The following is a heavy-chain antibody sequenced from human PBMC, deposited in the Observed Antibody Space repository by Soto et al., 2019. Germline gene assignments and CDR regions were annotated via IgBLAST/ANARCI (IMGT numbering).Heavy chain of an antibody. D-gene: IGHD2-15*01. V-gene: IGHV3-23*01. CDR2: ISGSGGST. Sequence: GGSLRLSCAASGFTFSSYAMSWVRQAPGKGLEWVSAISGSGGSTYYADSVKGRFTISRDNSKNTLYLQMNSLRAEDTAVYYCAKEDIVVVVQRSMNAFDIWGQGTMVTVSS. CDR3: AKEDIVVVVQRSMNAFDI. CDR1: GFTFSSYA. J-gene: IGHJ3*02.